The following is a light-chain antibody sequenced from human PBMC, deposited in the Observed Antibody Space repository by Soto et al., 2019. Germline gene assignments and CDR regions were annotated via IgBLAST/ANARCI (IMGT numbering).Light chain of an antibody. V-gene: IGKV1-16*01. CDR3: QQYYSYPWA. CDR1: QDIRDF. CDR2: AAS. Sequence: DIQMTQSPSSLSASVGDRVTITCRATQDIRDFLVWFQQKPGTAPKSLIFAASSLQSEVQSRFSASGNSTDSTLTITGLQPDDFATYYCQQYYSYPWAFGRGTKVEF. J-gene: IGKJ4*02.